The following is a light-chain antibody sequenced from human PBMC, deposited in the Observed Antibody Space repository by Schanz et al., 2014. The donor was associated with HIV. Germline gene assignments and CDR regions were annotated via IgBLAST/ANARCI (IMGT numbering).Light chain of an antibody. CDR1: SSDVGGYKY. CDR3: SSYTSSSTDV. V-gene: IGLV2-14*03. Sequence: QSVLTQPASVSGSPGQSITISCTGTSSDVGGYKYVSWYQQHPGKVPKLMIYDVSNRPSGVSNRFSGSKSGNTASLTISGLQAEDEADYYCSSYTSSSTDVFGTGTKLTVL. J-gene: IGLJ1*01. CDR2: DVS.